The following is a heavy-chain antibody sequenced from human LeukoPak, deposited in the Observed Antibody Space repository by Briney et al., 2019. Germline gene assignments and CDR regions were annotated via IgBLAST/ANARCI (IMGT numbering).Heavy chain of an antibody. V-gene: IGHV3-48*01. CDR1: GFTFSSYS. CDR2: ISSSSSTI. D-gene: IGHD6-19*01. J-gene: IGHJ6*03. Sequence: QPGGSLRLSCAASGFTFSSYSMNWVRQAPGKGLEWVSYISSSSSTIYYADSVKGRFTISRDNAKNSLYLQMNSLRAEDTAVYYCARDRWGLAVAGAGYMDVWGKGTTVTVSS. CDR3: ARDRWGLAVAGAGYMDV.